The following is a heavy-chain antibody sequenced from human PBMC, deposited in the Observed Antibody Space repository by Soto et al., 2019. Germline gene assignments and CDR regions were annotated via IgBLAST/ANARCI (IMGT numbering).Heavy chain of an antibody. J-gene: IGHJ4*02. V-gene: IGHV4-31*03. D-gene: IGHD4-17*01. CDR3: ATMHDYGDYAPFDN. CDR1: GGSIRSVGYY. Sequence: QVKLQESGPGLVKPSQTLSLSCTVSGGSIRSVGYYWSWIRQHPGKGLEWIGYIYYSGGTDYNPSLKSRVTMSLDTSKNQFSLRLTAVTAADTAVYFCATMHDYGDYAPFDNWGQGTLVTVAT. CDR2: IYYSGGT.